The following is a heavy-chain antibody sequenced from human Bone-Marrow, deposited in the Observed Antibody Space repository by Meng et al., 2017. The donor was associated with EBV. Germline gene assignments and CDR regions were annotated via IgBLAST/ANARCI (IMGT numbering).Heavy chain of an antibody. CDR1: GYSISSFYY. D-gene: IGHD6-19*01. CDR2: VHYTGST. Sequence: HLRGSAPGRVKPSEPPSLTCPAPGYSISSFYYWGWIRQPPGRGLEWIGSVHYTGSTYYSPSLKGRVTVSVDTSKNQFSLRLTSVTAADTAVYYCARPFPSWQSPRLDPFGAWGQGTLVTVS. V-gene: IGHV4-38-2*01. J-gene: IGHJ5*02. CDR3: ARPFPSWQSPRLDPFGA.